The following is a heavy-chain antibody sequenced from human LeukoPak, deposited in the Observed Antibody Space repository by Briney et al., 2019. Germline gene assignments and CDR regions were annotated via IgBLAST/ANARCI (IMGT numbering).Heavy chain of an antibody. J-gene: IGHJ4*02. D-gene: IGHD3-9*01. CDR1: GFTVSNNY. Sequence: PGGSLRLSCAASGFTVSNNYMTWVRQAPGKGLEWVSMIFGGSRTDYTDSVKGRFTISRHSSKNTLFLQMNSLRTEDTAVYYCARRAKTDWFFDYWGPGTRVTVSS. CDR3: ARRAKTDWFFDY. CDR2: IFGGSRT. V-gene: IGHV3-53*04.